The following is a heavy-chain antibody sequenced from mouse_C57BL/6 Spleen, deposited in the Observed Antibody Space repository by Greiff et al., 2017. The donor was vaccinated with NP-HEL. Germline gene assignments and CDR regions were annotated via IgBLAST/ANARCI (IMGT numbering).Heavy chain of an antibody. CDR1: GYAFSSYW. Sequence: VQLQQSGAELVKPGASVKISCKASGYAFSSYWMNWVKQRPGKGLEWIGQIYPGDGDTNYNGKFKGKATLTADKSSITAYMQLSSLTSEDSAVYFCARQLSPLYAMDYWGQGTSVTVSS. J-gene: IGHJ4*01. D-gene: IGHD3-2*02. CDR3: ARQLSPLYAMDY. V-gene: IGHV1-80*01. CDR2: IYPGDGDT.